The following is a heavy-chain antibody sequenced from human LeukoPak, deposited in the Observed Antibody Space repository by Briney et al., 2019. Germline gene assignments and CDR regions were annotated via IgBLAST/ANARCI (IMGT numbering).Heavy chain of an antibody. J-gene: IGHJ1*01. CDR3: ARVPGGSGQLLYFQH. D-gene: IGHD2-2*01. CDR1: GGTFSSYA. Sequence: AASVKVSCKASGGTFSSYAISWVRQPPGQGLEWMGGIIPIFGTANYAQKFQGRVTITTDESTSTAYMELSSLRSEDTAVYYCARVPGGSGQLLYFQHWGQGNLVTLSS. V-gene: IGHV1-69*05. CDR2: IIPIFGTA.